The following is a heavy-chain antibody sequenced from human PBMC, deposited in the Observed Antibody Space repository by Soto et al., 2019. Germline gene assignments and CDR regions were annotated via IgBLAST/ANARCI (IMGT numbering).Heavy chain of an antibody. Sequence: GGSLRLSCAASGFAFSTYWMSWVRQAPGKGLEWVANIKQDGSVEQYVDSVKGRFTISRDNAKNSLYLQMNSLRAEDTAVYYCATATRGPLISAIPWGQGTLVTVSS. V-gene: IGHV3-7*01. D-gene: IGHD3-10*01. CDR3: ATATRGPLISAIP. CDR1: GFAFSTYW. CDR2: IKQDGSVE. J-gene: IGHJ5*02.